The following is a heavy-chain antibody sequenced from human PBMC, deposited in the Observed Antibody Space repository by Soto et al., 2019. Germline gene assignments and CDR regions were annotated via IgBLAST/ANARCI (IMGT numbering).Heavy chain of an antibody. J-gene: IGHJ6*02. Sequence: QVQLVESGGGVVQPGRSLRLSCAASGFTFSSYGMHWVRQAPGKGLEWVAVIWYDGSNKYYADSVKGRFTISRDNSKNTLYLQMNSLRAEDTAVYYCARDLVGYYYYCGMDVWGQGTTVTVSS. CDR3: ARDLVGYYYYCGMDV. V-gene: IGHV3-33*01. D-gene: IGHD2-15*01. CDR1: GFTFSSYG. CDR2: IWYDGSNK.